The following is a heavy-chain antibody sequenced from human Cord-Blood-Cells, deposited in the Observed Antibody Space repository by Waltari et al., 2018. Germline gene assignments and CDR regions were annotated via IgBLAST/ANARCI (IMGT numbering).Heavy chain of an antibody. D-gene: IGHD1-26*01. CDR3: AREKVGATDY. J-gene: IGHJ4*02. Sequence: QVQLVESGGGVVQPGRSLRLSCAASGFTFSSYAMHWVRQAPGKGLEWVAVISYEGSNKYYAESGKGRFTISRDNCKNTLYLQMNSLRAEDTAVYYCAREKVGATDYWGQGTLVTVSS. V-gene: IGHV3-30-3*01. CDR2: ISYEGSNK. CDR1: GFTFSSYA.